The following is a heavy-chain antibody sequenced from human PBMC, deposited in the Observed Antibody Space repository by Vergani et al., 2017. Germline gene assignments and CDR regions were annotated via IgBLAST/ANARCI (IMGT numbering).Heavy chain of an antibody. J-gene: IGHJ5*02. D-gene: IGHD5-12*01. V-gene: IGHV1-2*02. CDR2: INPNSGGT. CDR3: ARDRKVPEDRMATINWFDP. Sequence: QVQLVQSGAEVKKPGASVKVSCKASGYTFTGYYMHWVRQAPGQGLEWMGWINPNSGGTNYAQKFQGRVTMTRDTSISTAYMELSRLRSDDTAVYYGARDRKVPEDRMATINWFDPWGQGTLVTVSS. CDR1: GYTFTGYY.